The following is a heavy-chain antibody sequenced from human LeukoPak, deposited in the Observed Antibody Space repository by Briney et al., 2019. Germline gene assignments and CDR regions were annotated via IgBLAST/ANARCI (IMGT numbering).Heavy chain of an antibody. J-gene: IGHJ4*02. D-gene: IGHD6-13*01. CDR2: ISTSGSTI. CDR1: GFTFSSYE. V-gene: IGHV3-48*03. Sequence: PGGSLRLSCAASGFTFSSYEMNWVRQAPGKGLEWVSYISTSGSTIHYADSVKGRFTISRDNAKKSLYLQMNSLRAEDTAVYYCASKYSSSWDGDYWGQGTLVTVSS. CDR3: ASKYSSSWDGDY.